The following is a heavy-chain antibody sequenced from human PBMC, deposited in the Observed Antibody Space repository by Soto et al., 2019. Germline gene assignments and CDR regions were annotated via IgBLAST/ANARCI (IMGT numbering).Heavy chain of an antibody. CDR1: GVTCEDYA. D-gene: IGHD1-26*01. J-gene: IGHJ3*02. V-gene: IGHV3-9*01. CDR3: AIGAVGATRHYFDI. Sequence: EVQLVESGGVLVQPGSSLRLSCAASGVTCEDYAMNWVRQAPGKGLEWVSGISWNSGSIGYADSGKGRFTISRDNAKNSSYLQMNSLTAEETSLYYCAIGAVGATRHYFDIWGQGTMVTVSS. CDR2: ISWNSGSI.